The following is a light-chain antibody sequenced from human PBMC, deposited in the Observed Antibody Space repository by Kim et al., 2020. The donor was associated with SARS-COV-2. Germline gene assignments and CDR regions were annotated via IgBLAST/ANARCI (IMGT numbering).Light chain of an antibody. J-gene: IGKJ4*01. CDR1: QSISSW. Sequence: DIQMTQSPSTLSASVGDRVTITCRASQSISSWLAWYQQKPGKAPKLLFYKASTLESGVPSRFSGSGSGTEFTLTISSLQPDDFATYYCQNYNGYPLTFGGGTKVDIK. CDR2: KAS. CDR3: QNYNGYPLT. V-gene: IGKV1-5*03.